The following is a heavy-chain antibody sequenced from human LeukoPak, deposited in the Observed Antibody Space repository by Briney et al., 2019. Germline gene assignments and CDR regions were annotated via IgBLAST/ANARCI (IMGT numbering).Heavy chain of an antibody. CDR1: GFTFSSYA. CDR3: ARGAYSSVLDY. J-gene: IGHJ4*02. V-gene: IGHV3-30-3*01. D-gene: IGHD6-19*01. CDR2: ISYDGSNK. Sequence: GGSLRLSCAASGFTFSSYAMHWVRQAPGKGLEWVAVISYDGSNKYYADPVKGRFTISRDNSKNTLYLQMNSLRAEDTAVYYCARGAYSSVLDYWGQGTLVTVSS.